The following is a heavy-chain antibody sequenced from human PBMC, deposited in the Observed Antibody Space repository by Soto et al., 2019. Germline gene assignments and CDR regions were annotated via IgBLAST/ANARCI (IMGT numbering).Heavy chain of an antibody. J-gene: IGHJ5*02. Sequence: GGSLRLSCAASGFIFENFGMSWVRQAPGKGLEWISSISGSGFKKYYADSVKGRFTISRDNSKSTGYLELNNLSAEDTAVYHCAKNQGVELVPLATVDWFDPWGQGSVVTVSS. CDR1: GFIFENFG. V-gene: IGHV3-23*01. CDR2: ISGSGFKK. D-gene: IGHD1-26*01. CDR3: AKNQGVELVPLATVDWFDP.